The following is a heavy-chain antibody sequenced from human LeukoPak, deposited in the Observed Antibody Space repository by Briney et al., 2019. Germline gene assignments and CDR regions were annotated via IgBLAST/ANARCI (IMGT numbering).Heavy chain of an antibody. J-gene: IGHJ6*02. V-gene: IGHV1-18*01. CDR3: ARDLPRGLRFLEWLSSLDGMDV. Sequence: ASVTVSCKASGYTFTSYGISWVRQAPGQGLEWMGWISAYNGNTNYAQKLQGRVTMTTGTSTSTAYMELRSLRSDDTAVYYCARDLPRGLRFLEWLSSLDGMDVWGQGTTVTVSS. D-gene: IGHD3-3*01. CDR2: ISAYNGNT. CDR1: GYTFTSYG.